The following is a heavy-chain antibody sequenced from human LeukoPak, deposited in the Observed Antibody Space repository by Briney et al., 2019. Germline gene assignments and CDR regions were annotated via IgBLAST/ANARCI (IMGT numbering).Heavy chain of an antibody. CDR1: GGSISSYY. V-gene: IGHV4-59*01. CDR3: ARAVGPSLDY. CDR2: IYYSGST. J-gene: IGHJ4*02. Sequence: SETLSLTCTVSGGSISSYYWSWIRQPPGKGLEWIGYIYYSGSTNYNPSLKSRVTISVDTSKNQFSLKLSSVTAADTAVYYCARAVGPSLDYWGQGTLVTVSS.